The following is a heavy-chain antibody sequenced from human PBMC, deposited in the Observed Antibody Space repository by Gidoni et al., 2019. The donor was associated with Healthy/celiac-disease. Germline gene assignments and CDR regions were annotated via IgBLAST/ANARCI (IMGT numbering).Heavy chain of an antibody. CDR2: INHSGST. CDR3: AGPGEYSGYDYRGRGWYYYGMDV. J-gene: IGHJ6*02. CDR1: GGSFSGYY. V-gene: IGHV4-34*01. Sequence: QVQLQQWGAGLLKPSETLSLTCAVYGGSFSGYYWSWIRQPPGKGLEWIGEINHSGSTNYNPSLKSRATISVDTSKNQFSLKLSSVTAADTAVYYCAGPGEYSGYDYRGRGWYYYGMDVWGQGTTVTVSS. D-gene: IGHD5-12*01.